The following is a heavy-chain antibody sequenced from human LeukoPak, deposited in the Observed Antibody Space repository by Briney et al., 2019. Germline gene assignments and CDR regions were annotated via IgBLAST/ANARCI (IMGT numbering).Heavy chain of an antibody. Sequence: SETLSLTCTVSGYSISSGYYWGWIRQPPGKGLEWIGSIYHSGSTYYNPSLKSRVTISVDTSKNQFSLKLSSVTAADTAVYYCARDWRIAAAGTGGDYWGQGTLVTVSS. CDR3: ARDWRIAAAGTGGDY. D-gene: IGHD6-13*01. CDR2: IYHSGST. J-gene: IGHJ4*02. V-gene: IGHV4-38-2*02. CDR1: GYSISSGYY.